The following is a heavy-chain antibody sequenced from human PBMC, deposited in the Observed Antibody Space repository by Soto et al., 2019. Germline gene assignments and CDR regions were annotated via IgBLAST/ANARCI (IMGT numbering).Heavy chain of an antibody. Sequence: GGSLRLSCAASGFTFDDYTMHWVRQAPGKGLEWVSLISWDGGSTYYADSVKGRFTISRDNSKNSLYLQMNSLRTEDTALYYCAKDIGIAVARSYFDYWGQGTLVTVSS. J-gene: IGHJ4*02. CDR3: AKDIGIAVARSYFDY. D-gene: IGHD6-19*01. CDR2: ISWDGGST. V-gene: IGHV3-43*01. CDR1: GFTFDDYT.